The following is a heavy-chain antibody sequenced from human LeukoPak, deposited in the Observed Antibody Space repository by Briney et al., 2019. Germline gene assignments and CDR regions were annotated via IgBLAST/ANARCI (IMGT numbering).Heavy chain of an antibody. CDR3: AKDRPLLYRGYYFDY. V-gene: IGHV3-23*01. CDR2: ISGSGGST. Sequence: GGSLRLSCAASGFTFSSYAMSWVRQAPGKGLEWVSAISGSGGSTYYADSMKGRFTISRDNSKNTLYLQMNSLRAEDTAVYYCAKDRPLLYRGYYFDYWGQGTLVTVSS. CDR1: GFTFSSYA. D-gene: IGHD2-8*01. J-gene: IGHJ4*02.